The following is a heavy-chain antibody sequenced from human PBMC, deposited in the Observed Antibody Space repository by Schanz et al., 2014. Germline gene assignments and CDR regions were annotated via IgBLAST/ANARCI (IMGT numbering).Heavy chain of an antibody. V-gene: IGHV3-7*03. CDR2: IKKDGSEK. CDR3: ANNWNLDY. CDR1: GFSFSDYY. J-gene: IGHJ4*02. D-gene: IGHD1-20*01. Sequence: VQLVDSGGGLVKPGGSLRLSCAASGFSFSDYYMSWIRQAPGKGLEWVANIKKDGSEKYYVDSVKGRFTISRDNAKNSLFLQMNSLRAEDTAVYYCANNWNLDYWGQGTLXTVSS.